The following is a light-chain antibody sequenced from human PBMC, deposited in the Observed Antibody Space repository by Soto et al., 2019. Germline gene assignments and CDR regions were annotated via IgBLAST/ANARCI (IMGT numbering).Light chain of an antibody. Sequence: DIQMTHSPSSLSASVGDRVTITCRASQSIISYLNWYRQKPGKAPKLLIYAASSLQSAVPSRFRVSGSEIEITLTISSLQPEDFATYYPLQSYRTPPTYGQGAKVEI. J-gene: IGKJ1*01. CDR1: QSIISY. V-gene: IGKV1-39*01. CDR2: AAS. CDR3: LQSYRTPPT.